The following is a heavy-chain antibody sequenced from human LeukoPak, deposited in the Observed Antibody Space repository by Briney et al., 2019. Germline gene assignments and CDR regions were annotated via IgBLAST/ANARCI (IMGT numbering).Heavy chain of an antibody. Sequence: GGSLRLSCAASGFTFSSYAMSWVRQAPGKGLEWVSAISGSGGSTYYADSVKGRFTISRDNSKNTLYLQMNSLRAEDTAVYYCAKGPYYDFWSGQYYFDYWGQGTLVTVSS. J-gene: IGHJ4*02. CDR2: ISGSGGST. D-gene: IGHD3-3*01. V-gene: IGHV3-23*01. CDR1: GFTFSSYA. CDR3: AKGPYYDFWSGQYYFDY.